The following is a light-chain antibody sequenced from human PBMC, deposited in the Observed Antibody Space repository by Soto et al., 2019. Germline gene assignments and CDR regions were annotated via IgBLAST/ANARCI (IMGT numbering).Light chain of an antibody. CDR2: GAA. CDR3: QQYDFSLRT. CDR1: QSISSN. J-gene: IGKJ1*01. V-gene: IGKV3-15*01. Sequence: EIVITQSPDIMSVSPGERAALSCRANQSISSNVAGYQQQPGQDHRLLIDGAATRATGIPARFSGSGSGTDFTLTISRLETEDGAVYYCQQYDFSLRTFGQGTKVDIK.